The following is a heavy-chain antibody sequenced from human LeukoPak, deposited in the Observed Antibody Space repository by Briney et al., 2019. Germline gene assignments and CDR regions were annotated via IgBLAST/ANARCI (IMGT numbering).Heavy chain of an antibody. V-gene: IGHV3-48*04. Sequence: PGGSLRLSCAASGFTFSSYSMNWVRQAPGKGLEWVSYISSSSSTIYYADSVKGRFTISRDNAKNSLYLQMNSLRAEDTAVYYCARAEDYGDGYYFDYWGQGTLVTVSS. CDR2: ISSSSSTI. CDR3: ARAEDYGDGYYFDY. CDR1: GFTFSSYS. D-gene: IGHD4-17*01. J-gene: IGHJ4*02.